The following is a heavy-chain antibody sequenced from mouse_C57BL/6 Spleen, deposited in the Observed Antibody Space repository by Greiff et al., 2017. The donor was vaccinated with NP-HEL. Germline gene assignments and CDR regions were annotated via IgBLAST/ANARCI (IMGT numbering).Heavy chain of an antibody. CDR1: GYTFTSYW. D-gene: IGHD2-10*02. Sequence: VQLQQPGAELVMPGASVKLSCKASGYTFTSYWMHWVKQRPGQGLEWIGEIDPSDSYTNYTQQFKGKSTLTVDKSSSTAYLQLSSLTSEDSAVYYCARQGGYGNYEGSAMDYWGQGTSVTVSS. CDR3: ARQGGYGNYEGSAMDY. CDR2: IDPSDSYT. J-gene: IGHJ4*01. V-gene: IGHV1-69*01.